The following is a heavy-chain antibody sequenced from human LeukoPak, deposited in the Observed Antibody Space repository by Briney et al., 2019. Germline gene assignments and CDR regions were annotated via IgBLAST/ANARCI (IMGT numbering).Heavy chain of an antibody. J-gene: IGHJ4*02. Sequence: GGSLRLSCAGSGFTFSSYSMNWVRQAPGKGLEWLAFIWYDEITKDYADSVKGRFTISRDNSKNTLYVQMNSLRADDTAVYYCAKDSSDYYFDYWGQGTLVTVSS. CDR2: IWYDEITK. V-gene: IGHV3-30*02. CDR3: AKDSSDYYFDY. D-gene: IGHD3-22*01. CDR1: GFTFSSYS.